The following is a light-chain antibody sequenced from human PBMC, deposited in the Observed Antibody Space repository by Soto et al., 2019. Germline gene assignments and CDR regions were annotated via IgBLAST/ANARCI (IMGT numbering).Light chain of an antibody. Sequence: QSVLTQPPSASGTPGQRVTISCSGSSSNIGTNTVNWYQQLPETAPKLLIYSNSQRPSGVPDRFSGSKSGTSASLAISGLQSEDEADYYCAAWDDSLTGHVVFGGGTKLTV. CDR1: SSNIGTNT. CDR2: SNS. CDR3: AAWDDSLTGHVV. J-gene: IGLJ2*01. V-gene: IGLV1-44*01.